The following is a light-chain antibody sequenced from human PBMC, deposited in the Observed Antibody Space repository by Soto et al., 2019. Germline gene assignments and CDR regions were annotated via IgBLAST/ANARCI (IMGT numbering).Light chain of an antibody. CDR1: QSVSTS. Sequence: EVVLTQSPATLSVFPGERVTLSCRASQSVSTSLAWYQQKPGQAPRLLIYSASTRATGIPARFSGSGSGTEFTLTISSLESEDFAVYYCQQYIHGYTFVHGTELEIK. CDR2: SAS. CDR3: QQYIHGYT. V-gene: IGKV3-15*01. J-gene: IGKJ2*01.